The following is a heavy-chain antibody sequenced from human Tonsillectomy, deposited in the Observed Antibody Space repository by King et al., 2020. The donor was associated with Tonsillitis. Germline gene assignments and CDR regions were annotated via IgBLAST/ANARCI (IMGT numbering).Heavy chain of an antibody. J-gene: IGHJ4*02. V-gene: IGHV4-39*01. CDR3: ARHDSSGYYPKYYFDY. Sequence: QLQESGPGLVKPSETLSLTCTVSGGSISSSSYYWGWIRQPPGKGLEWIGSIYYSGSTYYNPSLKSRVTISVDTSKNQFSLKLSSVTAADTAVYYCARHDSSGYYPKYYFDYWGQGTLVTVSS. CDR2: IYYSGST. D-gene: IGHD3-22*01. CDR1: GGSISSSSYY.